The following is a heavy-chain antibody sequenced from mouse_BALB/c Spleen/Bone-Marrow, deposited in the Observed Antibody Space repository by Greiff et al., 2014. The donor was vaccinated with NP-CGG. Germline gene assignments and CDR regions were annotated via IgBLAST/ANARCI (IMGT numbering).Heavy chain of an antibody. CDR1: GFNIKDTY. CDR2: IDPANGNT. D-gene: IGHD1-1*01. V-gene: IGHV14-3*02. Sequence: EVQLQESGAELVKPGASVKLSCTASGFNIKDTYMHWVKQRPEQGLEWIGRIDPANGNTKYDPKFQGRATVTADTSSSTAYLQLSSLTSEDTAVYYCARHYYRTMDYWGQGTSVTVSS. CDR3: ARHYYRTMDY. J-gene: IGHJ4*01.